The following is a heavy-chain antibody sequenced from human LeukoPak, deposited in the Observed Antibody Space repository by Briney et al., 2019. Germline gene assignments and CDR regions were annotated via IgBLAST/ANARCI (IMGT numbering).Heavy chain of an antibody. CDR2: MNPNSGNT. J-gene: IGHJ5*02. D-gene: IGHD1-26*01. CDR3: ARDKWELRGRNWFDP. Sequence: ASVKVSCKASGYTFTSYDINWVRQATGQGLEWMGWMNPNSGNTGYAQKFQGWVTMTRDTSISTAYMELSRLRSDDTAVYYCARDKWELRGRNWFDPWGQGTLVTVSS. CDR1: GYTFTSYD. V-gene: IGHV1-8*01.